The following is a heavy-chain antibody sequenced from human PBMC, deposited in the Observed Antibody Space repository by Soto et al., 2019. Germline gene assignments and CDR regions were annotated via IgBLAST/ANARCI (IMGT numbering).Heavy chain of an antibody. Sequence: GASVKVSCKASEYTFTSYTMHWVRQAPGQRLEWMGWINGGNGNTKYSQKFQGRVTITRDTSASTAYMELSSLRSDDTAVHYCARELPGLYYLDYWGQGTLVTVSS. V-gene: IGHV1-3*01. CDR1: EYTFTSYT. J-gene: IGHJ4*02. CDR3: ARELPGLYYLDY. CDR2: INGGNGNT. D-gene: IGHD4-17*01.